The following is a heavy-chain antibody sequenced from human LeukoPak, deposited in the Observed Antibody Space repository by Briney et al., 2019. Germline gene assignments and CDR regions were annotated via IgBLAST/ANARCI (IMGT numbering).Heavy chain of an antibody. Sequence: ASVKVSCKASGYTFTGYYMHWVRQAPGQGLEWMGGIIPIFGTANYAQKFQGRVTITADKSTSTAYMELSSLRSEDTAVYYCARDRGSMIRGFDPWGQGTLVTVSS. D-gene: IGHD3-22*01. CDR2: IIPIFGTA. CDR1: GYTFTGYY. V-gene: IGHV1-69*06. CDR3: ARDRGSMIRGFDP. J-gene: IGHJ5*02.